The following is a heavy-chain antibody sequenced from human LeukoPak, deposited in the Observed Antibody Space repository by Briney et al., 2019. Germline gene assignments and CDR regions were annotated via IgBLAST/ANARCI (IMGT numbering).Heavy chain of an antibody. CDR1: GYTFTSYG. Sequence: ASVKVSCKASGYTFTSYGISWVRQAPGQGLEWMGWISAYNGNTNYAQKLQGRVTMTTDTSTSTAYMELRSLRSDDTAVYYCARDWGPMIHGVVILAAFWGQGTLVTVSS. V-gene: IGHV1-18*01. J-gene: IGHJ4*02. D-gene: IGHD3-3*01. CDR2: ISAYNGNT. CDR3: ARDWGPMIHGVVILAAF.